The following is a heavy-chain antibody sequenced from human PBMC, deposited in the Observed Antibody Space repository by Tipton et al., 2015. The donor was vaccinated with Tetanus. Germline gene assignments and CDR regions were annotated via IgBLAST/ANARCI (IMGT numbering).Heavy chain of an antibody. Sequence: QMQLVQSGAEVKKPGSSVKVSCEASGGAFDSYTINWVRQAPGQGLEWMGGVIPVFGTTTYAGKFEGRVTITADVASTTAYMELSSLRSDDTAIYYCGRGGAFSRSWYCFDHWGQGTLVTVSS. CDR3: GRGGAFSRSWYCFDH. CDR1: GGAFDSYT. CDR2: VIPVFGTT. V-gene: IGHV1-69*01. D-gene: IGHD6-13*01. J-gene: IGHJ4*02.